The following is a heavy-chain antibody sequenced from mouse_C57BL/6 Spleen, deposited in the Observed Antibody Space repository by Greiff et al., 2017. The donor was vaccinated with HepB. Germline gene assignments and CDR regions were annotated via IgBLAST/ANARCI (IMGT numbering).Heavy chain of an antibody. CDR2: ISDGGSYT. Sequence: EVQLVESGGGLVKPGGSLKLSCAASGFTFSSYAMSWVRQTPEKRLEWVATISDGGSYTYYPDNVKGRFTISRDNAKNNLYLQMSHLKSEDTAMYYCARECNHGFAYWGQGTLVTVSA. J-gene: IGHJ3*01. V-gene: IGHV5-4*01. D-gene: IGHD2-1*01. CDR3: ARECNHGFAY. CDR1: GFTFSSYA.